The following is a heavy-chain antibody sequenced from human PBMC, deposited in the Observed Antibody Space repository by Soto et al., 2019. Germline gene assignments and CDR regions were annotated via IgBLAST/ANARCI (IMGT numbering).Heavy chain of an antibody. D-gene: IGHD3-22*01. Sequence: LSLTCAVSGYSISSGYYWGWIRQPPGKGLEWIGSIYHSGSTYYNPSLKSRVTISVDTSKDQFSLKLSSVTAADTAVYYCARDLRYYDSSGYPYYFDYWGQGTLVTVSS. CDR3: ARDLRYYDSSGYPYYFDY. CDR1: GYSISSGYY. J-gene: IGHJ4*02. CDR2: IYHSGST. V-gene: IGHV4-38-2*02.